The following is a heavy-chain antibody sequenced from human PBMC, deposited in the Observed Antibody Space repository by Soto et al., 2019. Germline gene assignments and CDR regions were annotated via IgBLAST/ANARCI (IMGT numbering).Heavy chain of an antibody. CDR2: IIPIFGTA. CDR1: GGTFSSYA. J-gene: IGHJ4*02. D-gene: IGHD2-15*01. CDR3: ASSPHTLLRFDY. V-gene: IGHV1-69*06. Sequence: SVKVSCKASGGTFSSYAISWVRQAPGQGLEWMGGIIPIFGTANYAQKFQGRVTITADKSTSTAYMELSSLRSEDTAVYYCASSPHTLLRFDYWGQGTLVTVSS.